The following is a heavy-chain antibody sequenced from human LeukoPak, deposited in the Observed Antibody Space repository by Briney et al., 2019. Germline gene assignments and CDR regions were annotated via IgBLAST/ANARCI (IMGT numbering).Heavy chain of an antibody. J-gene: IGHJ6*03. CDR3: ARETMVRGVTYYYYMDV. CDR2: IYTSGST. CDR1: GGSISSYY. Sequence: SETLSLTCTVSGGSISSYYWSWIRQPAGKGLEWIGRIYTSGSTNYNPSLKSRVTMSVDTSKNQFSLKLSSVTAADTAVYYCARETMVRGVTYYYYMDVWGKGTTVTISS. V-gene: IGHV4-4*07. D-gene: IGHD3-10*01.